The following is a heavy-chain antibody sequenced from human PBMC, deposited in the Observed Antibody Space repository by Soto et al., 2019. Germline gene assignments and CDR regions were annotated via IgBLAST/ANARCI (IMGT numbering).Heavy chain of an antibody. V-gene: IGHV3-23*01. J-gene: IGHJ5*02. Sequence: EVQLLESGGGLVQPGGSLRLSCAASELTFSSYAMSWVRQAPGKGLEWVSAISGSGGSTYHADSVQGRFTISRDNSKNTLYLQMNSLRPEDTAVYYCAKVLGRYGTYDHWGQGTLVTVSS. CDR3: AKVLGRYGTYDH. CDR2: ISGSGGST. CDR1: ELTFSSYA. D-gene: IGHD3-16*01.